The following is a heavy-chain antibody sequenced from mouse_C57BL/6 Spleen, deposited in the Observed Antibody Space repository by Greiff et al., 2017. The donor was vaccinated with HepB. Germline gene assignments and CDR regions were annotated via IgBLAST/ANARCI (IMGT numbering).Heavy chain of an antibody. CDR3: ARAAQALYAMDY. CDR1: GYTFTDYY. V-gene: IGHV1-26*01. CDR2: INPNNGGT. J-gene: IGHJ4*01. D-gene: IGHD3-2*02. Sequence: VQLQQSGPELVKPGASVKISCKASGYTFTDYYMNWVKQSHGKSLEWIGDINPNNGGTSYNQKFKGKATLTVDKSSSTAYMELRSLTSEDSAVYYCARAAQALYAMDYWGQGTSVTVSS.